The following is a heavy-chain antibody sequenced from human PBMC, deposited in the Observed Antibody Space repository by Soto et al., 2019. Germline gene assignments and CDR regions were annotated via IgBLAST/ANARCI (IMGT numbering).Heavy chain of an antibody. Sequence: SQTLSLTCAISGDSVSSNSAAWNWIRQSPSRGLEWLGRTYYRSKWYNDYAVSVKSRITINPDTSKNQFSLQLNSVTPEDTSLYYCARDVAVVVAATTFDYWGQGTLVTVSS. CDR2: TYYRSKWYN. CDR3: ARDVAVVVAATTFDY. CDR1: GDSVSSNSAA. J-gene: IGHJ4*02. D-gene: IGHD2-15*01. V-gene: IGHV6-1*01.